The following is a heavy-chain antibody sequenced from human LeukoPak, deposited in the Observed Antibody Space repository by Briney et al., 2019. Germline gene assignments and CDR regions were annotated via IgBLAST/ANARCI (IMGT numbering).Heavy chain of an antibody. CDR3: AKSPKVDYYGSGSYGDFDY. CDR2: IRYDGSNK. D-gene: IGHD3-10*01. Sequence: GGSLRLSCAASGFTFSSYGMHWVRQAPGKGLEWVAFIRYDGSNKYYADSVKGRFTISRDNSKNTLYLQMNSLRAEDTAVYYCAKSPKVDYYGSGSYGDFDYWGQGTLVTVSS. V-gene: IGHV3-30*02. J-gene: IGHJ4*02. CDR1: GFTFSSYG.